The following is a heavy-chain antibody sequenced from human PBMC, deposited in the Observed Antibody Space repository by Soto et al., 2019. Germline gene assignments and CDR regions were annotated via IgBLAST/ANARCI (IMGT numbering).Heavy chain of an antibody. D-gene: IGHD2-2*01. CDR2: FDPEDGET. CDR1: GYTLTELS. V-gene: IGHV1-24*01. CDR3: ATAHPLPAAIPDYYYYGMDV. J-gene: IGHJ6*02. Sequence: ASVKVSCKVSGYTLTELSMHWVRQAPGKGLEWMGGFDPEDGETIYAQKFQGRVTMTEDTSTDTAYMELSSLRSEDTAVYYCATAHPLPAAIPDYYYYGMDVWGQGTTVTVSS.